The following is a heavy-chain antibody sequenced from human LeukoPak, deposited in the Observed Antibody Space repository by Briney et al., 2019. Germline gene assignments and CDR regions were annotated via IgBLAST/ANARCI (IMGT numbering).Heavy chain of an antibody. Sequence: PSETLSLTCSVSDDSFSTHYWTWIRQPPGKGLEWIGYISSIGSTNYNPSLKSRVTISVDTSKDQFSLKLSSVTAADTAVYYCARSKPGGPTSYFDYWGQGTLVTVSS. CDR2: ISSIGST. J-gene: IGHJ4*02. CDR3: ARSKPGGPTSYFDY. D-gene: IGHD1-14*01. V-gene: IGHV4-59*08. CDR1: DDSFSTHY.